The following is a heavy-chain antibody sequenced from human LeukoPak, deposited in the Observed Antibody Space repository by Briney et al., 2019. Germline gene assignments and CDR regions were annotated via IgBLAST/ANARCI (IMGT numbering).Heavy chain of an antibody. CDR2: ISDSGGSA. CDR1: GFTFATYV. V-gene: IGHV3-23*01. CDR3: AKRRSGSGRRPPSFDS. D-gene: IGHD1-1*01. J-gene: IGHJ4*02. Sequence: PGGSLRLSCAASGFTFATYVMSWVRQAPGKGLEWLSSISDSGGSAYYADSVKGRFTISRDNSKSTVYLQMNSLRVEDTAVYYCAKRRSGSGRRPPSFDSWGQGTLVTVSS.